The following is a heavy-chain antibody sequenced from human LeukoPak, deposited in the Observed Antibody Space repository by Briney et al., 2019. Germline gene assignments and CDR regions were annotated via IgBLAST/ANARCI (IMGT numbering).Heavy chain of an antibody. CDR1: GGSFSGYY. Sequence: SETLSLTCAVYGGSFSGYYWSWIRQPPGKGLEWIGEINHSGSTNYNPSLKSRVTISVDTSKNQFSLKLSSVTAADTAVYYCASGKRGWFDPWGQGTLVTVSS. J-gene: IGHJ5*02. CDR2: INHSGST. V-gene: IGHV4-34*01. CDR3: ASGKRGWFDP.